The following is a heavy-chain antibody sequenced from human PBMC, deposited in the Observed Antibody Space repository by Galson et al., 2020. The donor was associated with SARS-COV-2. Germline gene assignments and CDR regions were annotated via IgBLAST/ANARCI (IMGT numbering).Heavy chain of an antibody. CDR2: INPSGGST. V-gene: IGHV1-46*01. J-gene: IGHJ6*03. D-gene: IGHD6-6*01. Sequence: ASVKVSCTASGYTFTSYYMHWVRQAPGQGLEWMGIINPSGGSTSYAQKFQGRVTMTRDTSTSTVYMELSSLRSEDTAVYYCAREFPYSSSVSFWGDYYYYYYRDVWCKGTTVTVSS. CDR3: AREFPYSSSVSFWGDYYYYYYRDV. CDR1: GYTFTSYY.